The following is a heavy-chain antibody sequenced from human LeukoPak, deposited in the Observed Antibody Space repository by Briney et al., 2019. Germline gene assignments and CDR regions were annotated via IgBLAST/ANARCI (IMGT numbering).Heavy chain of an antibody. CDR2: IKQDGSEK. J-gene: IGHJ4*02. V-gene: IGHV3-7*01. Sequence: GFLRLSCAASGFTFSSYWMSCVRQAPGKGLGWVANIKQDGSEKYYVDSVKGRFTISRDNAKNLLYLQMNSLRAEDTAVYYCARGLMLYYYGSGSYWFYWGQGTLVTVSS. CDR1: GFTFSSYW. CDR3: ARGLMLYYYGSGSYWFY. D-gene: IGHD3-10*01.